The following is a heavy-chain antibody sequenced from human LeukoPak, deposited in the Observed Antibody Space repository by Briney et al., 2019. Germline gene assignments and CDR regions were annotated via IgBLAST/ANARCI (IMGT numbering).Heavy chain of an antibody. Sequence: PSETLSLTCTVSGYSISSGYYWGWVRQSPGNRLEWIASIHHDGGTYYNPSLKSRVTISVDTSKNQFFLNLRSVTATDTAVYYCARSDAYDHWGQGTRVTVPS. CDR1: GYSISSGYY. CDR3: ARSDAYDH. V-gene: IGHV4-38-2*02. D-gene: IGHD3-16*01. CDR2: IHHDGGT. J-gene: IGHJ5*02.